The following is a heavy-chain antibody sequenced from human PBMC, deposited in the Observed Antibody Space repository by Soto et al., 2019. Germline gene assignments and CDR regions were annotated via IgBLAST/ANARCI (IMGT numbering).Heavy chain of an antibody. V-gene: IGHV4-34*01. Sequence: QVQLQQWGAGLLKPSETLSLTCAVSGGSLGGYHWSWIRQPPGKGLEWIGEIDHSGSSTYNPSLKSRVTISGDTSKKHFSLKLSSVTAADTAVYYCGHPYRRGDDAFDIWGQGTMVTVSS. J-gene: IGHJ3*02. CDR1: GGSLGGYH. CDR3: GHPYRRGDDAFDI. CDR2: IDHSGSS. D-gene: IGHD1-1*01.